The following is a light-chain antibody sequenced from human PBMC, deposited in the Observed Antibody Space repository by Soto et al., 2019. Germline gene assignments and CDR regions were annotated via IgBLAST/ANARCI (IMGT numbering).Light chain of an antibody. CDR1: QSVSSS. V-gene: IGKV3-15*01. Sequence: EIVMTQSPATLSMSPGERATLSCRASQSVSSSLAWYQQKPGQAPRLLIYGASTRATGIPARFSGSGSGTEFTLTISSLQSEDFALYYCQQYNNWPYTFGQGTKLEIK. J-gene: IGKJ2*01. CDR3: QQYNNWPYT. CDR2: GAS.